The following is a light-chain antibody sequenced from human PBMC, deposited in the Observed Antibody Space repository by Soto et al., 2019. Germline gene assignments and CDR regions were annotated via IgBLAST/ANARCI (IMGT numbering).Light chain of an antibody. CDR1: SSNIGTNY. CDR2: LND. J-gene: IGLJ1*01. Sequence: QSVLTQSPSASGTPGQRVTISCAGSSSNIGTNYVHWYQQLPGTAPKLLIYLNDQRPSGVPDRFSGSKSGTSASLAISGLRSEDEADYFCAAWDGSLDGRFVFGAGTKLTVL. CDR3: AAWDGSLDGRFV. V-gene: IGLV1-47*02.